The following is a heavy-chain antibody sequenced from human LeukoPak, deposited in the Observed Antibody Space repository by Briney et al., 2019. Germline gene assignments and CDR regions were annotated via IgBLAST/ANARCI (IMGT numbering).Heavy chain of an antibody. D-gene: IGHD2-2*01. J-gene: IGHJ4*02. CDR1: GFTLSPYW. V-gene: IGHV3-74*01. CDR3: ARARCSRTSCNTESDY. Sequence: RGGSLTLSCSASGFTLSPYWMHWVRQSPGKGLVWVSRTNSDGSSTTYADSVKGRFTISRDNTKNTLYLQMNILRAEDTAVYYCARARCSRTSCNTESDYWGQGTLVTVSS. CDR2: TNSDGSST.